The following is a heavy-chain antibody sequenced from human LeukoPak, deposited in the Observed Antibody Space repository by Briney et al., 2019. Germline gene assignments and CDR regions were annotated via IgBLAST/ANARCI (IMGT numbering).Heavy chain of an antibody. CDR1: GFTFSSYG. CDR3: ARARFLEWLTDY. J-gene: IGHJ4*02. CDR2: TSYDGGNK. D-gene: IGHD3-3*01. Sequence: GGSLRLSCAVSGFTFSSYGMHWIRQAPGKGLEWVALTSYDGGNKYYADSVKGRFSISRDNSKNTLYLQMNSLRAEDTAVYYCARARFLEWLTDYWGQGTLVTVSS. V-gene: IGHV3-30*03.